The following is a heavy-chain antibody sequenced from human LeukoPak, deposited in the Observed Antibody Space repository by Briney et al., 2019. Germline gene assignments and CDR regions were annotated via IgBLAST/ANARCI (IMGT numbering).Heavy chain of an antibody. D-gene: IGHD1-1*01. CDR1: GYTFTHYR. Sequence: GASVKVSCKASGYTFTHYRLHWVRQAHGQGLEWMGWVNPDSGATNYQQSFQGRVTMTRDTSISTVYMELSRLRSDDTAVYYCARENWYSDYWGQGTLVTVSS. CDR3: ARENWYSDY. J-gene: IGHJ4*02. CDR2: VNPDSGAT. V-gene: IGHV1-2*02.